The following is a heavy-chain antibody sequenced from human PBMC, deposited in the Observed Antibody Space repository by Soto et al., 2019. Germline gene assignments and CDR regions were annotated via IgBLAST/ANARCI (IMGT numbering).Heavy chain of an antibody. J-gene: IGHJ3*02. CDR3: ARARVLSGWGPNDAFDI. V-gene: IGHV3-74*01. CDR1: GFTFSSYW. D-gene: IGHD6-19*01. Sequence: GGSLRLSCAASGFTFSSYWMHWVRQAPGKGLVWVSRINSDGSSTSYADSVKGRFTISRDNAKNTLYLQMNSLRAEDTAVYYCARARVLSGWGPNDAFDIWGQGTMVTV. CDR2: INSDGSST.